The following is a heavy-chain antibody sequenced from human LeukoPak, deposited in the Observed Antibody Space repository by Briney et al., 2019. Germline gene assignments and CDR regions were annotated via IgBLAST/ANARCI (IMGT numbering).Heavy chain of an antibody. V-gene: IGHV3-30*14. CDR2: MSYDGSIK. Sequence: GRSLRLSCAASGFTFTDYAFHWVRQAPGKGLEWVAVMSYDGSIKYYADSAKGRFTISRDNSKDTLFLQMDSLRVEDTAVYYCARDRYSYGHYYFDYWGQGILVTVSS. D-gene: IGHD5-18*01. CDR1: GFTFTDYA. CDR3: ARDRYSYGHYYFDY. J-gene: IGHJ4*02.